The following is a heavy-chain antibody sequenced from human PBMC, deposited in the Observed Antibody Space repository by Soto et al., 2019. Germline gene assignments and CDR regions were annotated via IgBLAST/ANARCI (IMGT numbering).Heavy chain of an antibody. CDR3: ARDRSSSGYFDY. D-gene: IGHD6-6*01. CDR1: GGSISSYY. CDR2: IYYSGST. V-gene: IGHV4-59*01. Sequence: SETLSLTCTVSGGSISSYYWSWIRQPPGKGLEWIGYIYYSGSTNYNPSLKSRVTISVDTSKNQFSLKLSSVTAADTAVYYCARDRSSSGYFDYWGQGALVTVSS. J-gene: IGHJ4*02.